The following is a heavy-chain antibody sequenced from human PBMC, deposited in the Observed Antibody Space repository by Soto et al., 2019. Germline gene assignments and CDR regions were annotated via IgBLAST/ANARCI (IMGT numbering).Heavy chain of an antibody. V-gene: IGHV5-51*01. D-gene: IGHD5-12*01. CDR3: ARHIIRDGYNPYYYYYGMDV. J-gene: IGHJ6*02. CDR1: GFTFTNYW. Sequence: GESLKISCKGSGFTFTNYWIGWVRQMPGKGLEWMGIIHAADSDTRYSPSFQGQVTISADKSISTAYLQWSSLKASDTAMYYCARHIIRDGYNPYYYYYGMDVWGQGTTVTVS. CDR2: IHAADSDT.